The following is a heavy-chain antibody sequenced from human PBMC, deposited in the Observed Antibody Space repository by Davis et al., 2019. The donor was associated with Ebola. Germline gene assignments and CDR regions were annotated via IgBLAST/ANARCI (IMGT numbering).Heavy chain of an antibody. CDR1: GFTFSSYW. J-gene: IGHJ4*02. V-gene: IGHV3-74*01. CDR2: INSDGSST. CDR3: ARDYGGYGSDY. D-gene: IGHD4-17*01. Sequence: GESLKISCAASGFTFSSYWMHWVRQAPGKGLVWVSRINSDGSSTSYADSVKGRFTISRDNAKNTLYLQMNSLRAEGTAVYYWARDYGGYGSDYWGQGTLVTVSS.